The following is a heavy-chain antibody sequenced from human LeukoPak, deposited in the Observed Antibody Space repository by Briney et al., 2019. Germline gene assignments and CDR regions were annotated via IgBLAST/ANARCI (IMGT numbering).Heavy chain of an antibody. CDR1: GFSFNSYW. J-gene: IGHJ4*02. Sequence: GGSLRHSGAASGFSFNSYWMIWVRQAPGKGLECVAIINQDGSEISFVDSVKGRFTISRDNSKNTLYLQMNSLSVEDTAVYYCARVGYYASGPFSYFDYWGQGTLVTVSS. CDR3: ARVGYYASGPFSYFDY. V-gene: IGHV3-7*02. CDR2: INQDGSEI. D-gene: IGHD3-10*01.